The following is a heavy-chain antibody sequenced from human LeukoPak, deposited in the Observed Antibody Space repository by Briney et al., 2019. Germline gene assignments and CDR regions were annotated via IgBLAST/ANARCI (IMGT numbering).Heavy chain of an antibody. D-gene: IGHD3-22*01. CDR1: GFTFRNSA. CDR3: AKWAYYYYDSSGYGYFDY. Sequence: PGGSLRLSCAASGFTFRNSAMSWVRQAPGKGLEWVSTFTGGGSTYYADSVKGRFTISRDNSKNTLYLQMNSLRAEDTAVYYCAKWAYYYYDSSGYGYFDYWGQGTLVTVSS. V-gene: IGHV3-23*01. CDR2: FTGGGST. J-gene: IGHJ4*02.